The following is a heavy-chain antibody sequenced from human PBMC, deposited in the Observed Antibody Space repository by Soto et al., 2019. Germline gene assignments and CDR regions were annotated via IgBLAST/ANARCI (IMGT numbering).Heavy chain of an antibody. D-gene: IGHD3-10*01. CDR3: ARGPYYYGSGSYYNVIHYSDWFDP. CDR1: GGSFSGYY. J-gene: IGHJ5*02. CDR2: INHSGST. V-gene: IGHV4-34*01. Sequence: QVQLQQWGAGLLKPSETLSLTCAVYGGSFSGYYWSWIRQPPGKGLEWIGEINHSGSTNYNPSLKSLVTISVDTSKNQFSLKLSSVTAADTAVYYCARGPYYYGSGSYYNVIHYSDWFDPWGQGTLVTVSS.